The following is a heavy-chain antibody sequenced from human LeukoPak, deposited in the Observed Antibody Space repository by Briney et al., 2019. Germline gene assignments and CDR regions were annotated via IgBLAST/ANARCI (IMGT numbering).Heavy chain of an antibody. V-gene: IGHV3-23*01. CDR2: ISGGGGST. CDR3: AKLGSGWRYFDY. D-gene: IGHD6-19*01. CDR1: GFTFSTYA. Sequence: GGSLRLSCAATGFTFSTYAMSWVRQAPGKGLEWVSHISGGGGSTYYADSVKGRFTISRDNSKSTLYRQMNSLRAEDTAVYYCAKLGSGWRYFDYWGQGTLVTVSS. J-gene: IGHJ4*02.